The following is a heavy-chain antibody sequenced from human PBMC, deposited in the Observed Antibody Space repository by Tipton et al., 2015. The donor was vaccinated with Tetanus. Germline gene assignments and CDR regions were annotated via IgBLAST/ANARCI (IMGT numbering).Heavy chain of an antibody. V-gene: IGHV6-1*01. CDR1: GDRLSSDIAA. CDR3: ARGYAGGAWDV. Sequence: GLVKPSQTLSVTCVISGDRLSSDIAAWYWIRQSPSRGLEWRGRTYYRSKWSNDYAVSVKSRVTITSDTSKNQFSLQLGSVTPEDTAVYYCARGYAGGAWDVWGQGNLVTVSS. CDR2: TYYRSKWSN. J-gene: IGHJ4*02. D-gene: IGHD2-2*01.